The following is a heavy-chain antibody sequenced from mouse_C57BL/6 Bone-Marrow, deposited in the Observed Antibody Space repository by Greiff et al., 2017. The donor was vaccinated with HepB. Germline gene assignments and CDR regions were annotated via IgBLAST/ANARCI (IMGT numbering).Heavy chain of an antibody. Sequence: VQLQQSGPVLVKPGASVKMSCKASGYTFTDYYMNWVKQSHGKSLEWIGVINPYNGGTSYNQKFKGKATLTVDKSSSTAYMELNSLTSEDSAVYYCAREDYYGSRYFDYWGQGTTLTVSS. CDR2: INPYNGGT. V-gene: IGHV1-19*01. J-gene: IGHJ2*01. CDR3: AREDYYGSRYFDY. D-gene: IGHD1-1*01. CDR1: GYTFTDYY.